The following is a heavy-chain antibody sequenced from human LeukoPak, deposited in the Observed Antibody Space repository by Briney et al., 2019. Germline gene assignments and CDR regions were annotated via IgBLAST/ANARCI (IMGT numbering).Heavy chain of an antibody. Sequence: PSETLSLTCTVSGGSISSYYWSWIRQPAGKGLEWIGRIYTSGSTNYNPSLKSRVIMSVDTSKNQFSLKLSSVTAADTAVYYCARDSGYGSGTVTNDYWGQGTLVTVSS. D-gene: IGHD3-10*01. V-gene: IGHV4-4*07. CDR1: GGSISSYY. J-gene: IGHJ4*02. CDR2: IYTSGST. CDR3: ARDSGYGSGTVTNDY.